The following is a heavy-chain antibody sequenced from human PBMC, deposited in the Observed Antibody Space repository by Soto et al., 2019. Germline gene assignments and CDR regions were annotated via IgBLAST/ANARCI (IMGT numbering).Heavy chain of an antibody. J-gene: IGHJ6*02. CDR1: GYVFTSYC. Sequence: GESQKNSCQTSGYVFTSYCMGWVRQAPGRGLAWMGVIYPGDSDTRYTASFQGQVTISADKSISTAYLQWSSLKASDTAMYYCARQRITGTTSAYYYYGMDVWGQGTTVTVSS. CDR2: IYPGDSDT. V-gene: IGHV5-51*01. D-gene: IGHD1-7*01. CDR3: ARQRITGTTSAYYYYGMDV.